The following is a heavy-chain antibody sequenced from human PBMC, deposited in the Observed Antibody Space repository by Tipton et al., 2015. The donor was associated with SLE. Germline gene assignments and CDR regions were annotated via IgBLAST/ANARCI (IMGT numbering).Heavy chain of an antibody. CDR3: ARVYIFGDDDAFDI. J-gene: IGHJ3*02. CDR1: GFTFSSYW. CDR2: IKQDGSEK. D-gene: IGHD3-3*02. V-gene: IGHV3-7*01. Sequence: GSLRLSCAASGFTFSSYWMSWVRQAPGKGLEWVANIKQDGSEKYYVDSVKGRFTISRDNAKNSLYLQMNSLRAEDTAAYYCARVYIFGDDDAFDIWGQGTMVTVSS.